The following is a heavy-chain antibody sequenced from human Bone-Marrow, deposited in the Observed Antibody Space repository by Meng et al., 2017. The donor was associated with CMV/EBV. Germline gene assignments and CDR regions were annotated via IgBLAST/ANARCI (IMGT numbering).Heavy chain of an antibody. CDR2: IIPIFGTA. Sequence: SVKVSCKASGYTFTGYYMHWVRQAPGQGLEWMGGIIPIFGTANYAQKFQGRVTITTDESTSTAYMELSSLRSEDTAVYYCARGCSGGSCYSYYYGMDVWGQGTTVTVSS. CDR1: GYTFTGYY. D-gene: IGHD2-15*01. V-gene: IGHV1-69*05. CDR3: ARGCSGGSCYSYYYGMDV. J-gene: IGHJ6*02.